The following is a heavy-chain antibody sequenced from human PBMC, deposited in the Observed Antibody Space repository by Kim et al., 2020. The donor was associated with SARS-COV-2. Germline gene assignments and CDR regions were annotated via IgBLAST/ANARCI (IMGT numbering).Heavy chain of an antibody. J-gene: IGHJ5*02. D-gene: IGHD1-20*01. V-gene: IGHV4-30-2*05. Sequence: YYNPSRKSRVTISVDTSKNQFTRKLSSVAAADTAVYYCARVWVSADWFDPWGQETLVTVSS. CDR3: ARVWVSADWFDP.